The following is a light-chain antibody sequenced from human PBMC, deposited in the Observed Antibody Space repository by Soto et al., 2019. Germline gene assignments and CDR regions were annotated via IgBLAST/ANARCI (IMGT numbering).Light chain of an antibody. V-gene: IGKV3-20*01. CDR2: GAS. CDR1: QSVSSSY. Sequence: EIVLTQSPGTLSLSPGERATLSCRASQSVSSSYLAWYQQKPGQAPRLLIFGASTRATGIPDRFSGSGSGTDFTLTISRLEPEDFAVYYCQQYGSSPLFTFGPGTTVAIK. CDR3: QQYGSSPLFT. J-gene: IGKJ3*01.